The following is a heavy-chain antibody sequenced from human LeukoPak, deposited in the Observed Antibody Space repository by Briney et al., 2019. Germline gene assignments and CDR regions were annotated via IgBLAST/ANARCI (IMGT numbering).Heavy chain of an antibody. Sequence: SETLSLTCTVSGGAISSYYWTWFRQPPGKGLEWIGYIYYTGSANYNPSLDSRVTISADMSKNQVSLNLKYVTAADTAVYYCARGYFDWFLDNWGRGTLVTVSS. CDR1: GGAISSYY. D-gene: IGHD3-9*01. V-gene: IGHV4-59*01. CDR2: IYYTGSA. J-gene: IGHJ4*02. CDR3: ARGYFDWFLDN.